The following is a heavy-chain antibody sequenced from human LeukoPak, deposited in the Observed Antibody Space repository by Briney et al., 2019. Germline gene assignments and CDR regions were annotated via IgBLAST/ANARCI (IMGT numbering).Heavy chain of an antibody. CDR1: GFTFSSYS. CDR3: ARDSYCGGDCFSGFLDY. D-gene: IGHD2-21*02. CDR2: ITSSSSTI. J-gene: IGHJ4*02. Sequence: GGSLRLSCAASGFTFSSYSMNWVRQAPGKGLEWVSYITSSSSTIYYADSVKGRFTISRDNAKNSLYLQMNSLRDEDTAVYYCARDSYCGGDCFSGFLDYWGQGTLVTVSS. V-gene: IGHV3-48*02.